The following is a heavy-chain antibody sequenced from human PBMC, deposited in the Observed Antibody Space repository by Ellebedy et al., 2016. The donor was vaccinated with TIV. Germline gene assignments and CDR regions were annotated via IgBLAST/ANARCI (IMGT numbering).Heavy chain of an antibody. CDR2: IWYDGSNT. J-gene: IGHJ6*02. Sequence: GESLKISCAASGFTFSTYNMHWVRQAPGKGLEWVAVIWYDGSNTQYADSVKGRFTMSRDNSKNMVYPQMNSLRAEDTAVYYCARDGVRPYFYNGMDVWGQGTTVSVSS. CDR3: ARDGVRPYFYNGMDV. CDR1: GFTFSTYN. D-gene: IGHD2/OR15-2a*01. V-gene: IGHV3-33*08.